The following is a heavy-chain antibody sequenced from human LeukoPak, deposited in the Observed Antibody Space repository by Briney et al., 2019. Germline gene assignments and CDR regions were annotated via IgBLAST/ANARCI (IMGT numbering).Heavy chain of an antibody. V-gene: IGHV1-69*05. D-gene: IGHD3-16*01. CDR1: GYTFTSYD. CDR2: IIPIFGTA. CDR3: ARDPDGFGFDY. Sequence: SVKVSCKASGYTFTSYDINWVRQATGQGLEWMGGIIPIFGTANYAQKFQGRVTITTDESTSTAYMELSSLRSEDTAVYYCARDPDGFGFDYWGQGTLVTVSS. J-gene: IGHJ4*02.